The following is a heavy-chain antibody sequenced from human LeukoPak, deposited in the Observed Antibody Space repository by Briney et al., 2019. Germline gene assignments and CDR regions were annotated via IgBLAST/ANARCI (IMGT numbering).Heavy chain of an antibody. Sequence: GESLKISCKGSGYSFTSYWIGWVRQMPGKGLEWMGIIYPGDSDTRYSPSFQGQVTISADKSISTAYLQWSSLKASDTAMYYCARHASSGSYHNWFDPWGQGTPVTVSS. D-gene: IGHD3-10*01. CDR3: ARHASSGSYHNWFDP. CDR2: IYPGDSDT. CDR1: GYSFTSYW. V-gene: IGHV5-51*01. J-gene: IGHJ5*02.